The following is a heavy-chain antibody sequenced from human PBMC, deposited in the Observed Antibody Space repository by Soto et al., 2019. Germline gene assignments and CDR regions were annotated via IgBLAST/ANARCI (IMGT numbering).Heavy chain of an antibody. J-gene: IGHJ4*02. CDR2: IYHGLSI. D-gene: IGHD3-16*01. CDR3: ARHGGYYFDY. V-gene: IGHV4-34*01. Sequence: SETLSLTCAVYSGSFSGYYWSWIRQPPGKGLEWIGEIYHGLSIVYNPSLKSRVTISGDSSKNQFSLKLSSVTAADTAVYYCARHGGYYFDYWGQGTLVTVS. CDR1: SGSFSGYY.